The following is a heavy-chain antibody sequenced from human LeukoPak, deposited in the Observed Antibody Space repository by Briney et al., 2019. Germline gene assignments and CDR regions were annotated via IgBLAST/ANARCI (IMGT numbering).Heavy chain of an antibody. CDR2: IFYSGST. J-gene: IGHJ4*02. D-gene: IGHD1-26*01. CDR3: ASLRERSYYARGFDY. V-gene: IGHV4-59*08. CDR1: GGSISSYC. Sequence: PSETLSLTCTVSGGSISSYCWSWIRQPPGKGLEWIGYIFYSGSTNYNPSLKSRVTISVDTSKNQFSLKLSSLTAADTAIYYCASLRERSYYARGFDYWGQGTLVTVSS.